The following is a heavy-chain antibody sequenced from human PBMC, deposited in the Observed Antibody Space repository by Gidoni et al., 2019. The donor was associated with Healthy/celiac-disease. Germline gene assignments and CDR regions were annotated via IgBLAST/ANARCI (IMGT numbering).Heavy chain of an antibody. D-gene: IGHD6-13*01. J-gene: IGHJ5*02. Sequence: QLQLQESGPGLVKPSETLYLTCNVAGGSISSRSYYWGWIRQPPGKGLEWIGSSYYSGSTYYNPSLKSRVTISVDTSTNQFSLKLSSVTAADTAVYYCARIPSIAAAGGWFDPWGQGTLVTVSS. V-gene: IGHV4-39*07. CDR1: GGSISSRSYY. CDR2: SYYSGST. CDR3: ARIPSIAAAGGWFDP.